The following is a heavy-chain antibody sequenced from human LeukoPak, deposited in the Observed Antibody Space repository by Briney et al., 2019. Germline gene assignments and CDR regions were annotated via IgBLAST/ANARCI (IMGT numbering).Heavy chain of an antibody. CDR1: GFTFSDYS. CDR3: ARELIYYDSSGSRSDAFDI. D-gene: IGHD3-22*01. V-gene: IGHV3-48*01. CDR2: ISSSATTM. J-gene: IGHJ3*02. Sequence: GGSLRLSCAASGFTFSDYSMNWVRQAPGKGLEWISYISSSATTMYYADSVKGRFTLSRDISKNTLYLQMNSLRAEDTAVYYCARELIYYDSSGSRSDAFDIWGQGTMVTVSS.